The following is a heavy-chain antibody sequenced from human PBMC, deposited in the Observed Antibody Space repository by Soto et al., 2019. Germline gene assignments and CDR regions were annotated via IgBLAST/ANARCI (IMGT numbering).Heavy chain of an antibody. CDR3: AKDQYLGISATFYFDS. CDR2: ISGSGSST. V-gene: IGHV3-23*01. J-gene: IGHJ4*02. CDR1: GFTFSSYA. Sequence: GSLRLSCAASGFTFSSYAMSWVRQAPGKGLEWVSGISGSGSSTYYADSVKGRFTISRDNFKNTLDLQMNSLRADDTAVYYCAKDQYLGISATFYFDSWGQGTLVTVSS. D-gene: IGHD1-26*01.